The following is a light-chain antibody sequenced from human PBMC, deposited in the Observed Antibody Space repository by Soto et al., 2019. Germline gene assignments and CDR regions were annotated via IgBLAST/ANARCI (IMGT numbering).Light chain of an antibody. CDR3: LQHHSYPLT. Sequence: DIKMTQSPSTLSASVGDRVTITCRASQSISSWLAWYQQKPGKAPKLLIYDASSLESGVPSRFSGSGSGTEFTLTINSLQPEDVATYYCLQHHSYPLTFGGGTKVDI. CDR2: DAS. CDR1: QSISSW. V-gene: IGKV1-5*01. J-gene: IGKJ4*01.